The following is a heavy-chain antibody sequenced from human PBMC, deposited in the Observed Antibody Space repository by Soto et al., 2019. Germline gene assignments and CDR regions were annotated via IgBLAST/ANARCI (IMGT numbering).Heavy chain of an antibody. V-gene: IGHV2-70*01. CDR1: GVSLITSLMC. CDR3: ARHYYDSSGYPYFDY. Sequence: SGPTLVNPTQTLTRTFTFSGVSLITSLMCVSWIRHPPGKALEWLALIDWDDDKYYSTSLKTRLTISKDTSKNQVVLTMTNMDPVDTATYYCARHYYDSSGYPYFDYWGQGTLVAVSS. D-gene: IGHD3-22*01. CDR2: IDWDDDK. J-gene: IGHJ4*02.